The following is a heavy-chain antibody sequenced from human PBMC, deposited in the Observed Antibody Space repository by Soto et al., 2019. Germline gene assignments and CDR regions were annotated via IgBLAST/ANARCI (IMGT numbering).Heavy chain of an antibody. CDR1: GYTFTDNY. J-gene: IGHJ4*02. CDR2: INPNTGGT. V-gene: IGHV1-2*02. D-gene: IGHD6-6*01. Sequence: ASVKVSCKASGYTFTDNYIHWVRQAPGHGLEWMGWINPNTGGTNYAQKFQGRVTMTRDTSITTAYMELSRLRSDDTAMYYCARDFSSSADGFDYWGQGTLVTVS. CDR3: ARDFSSSADGFDY.